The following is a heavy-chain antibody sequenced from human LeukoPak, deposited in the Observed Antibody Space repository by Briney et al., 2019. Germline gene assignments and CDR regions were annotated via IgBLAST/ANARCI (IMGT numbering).Heavy chain of an antibody. D-gene: IGHD4-17*01. CDR3: AKDYGDLKEDF. J-gene: IGHJ4*02. Sequence: PGGSLRLSSAASGLTFSRHAMSWVRQAPGKGLEWVSSISGSGGSTYYADSVKGRFTISRDNAKNTLYLQMNSLRAEDTAVYYCAKDYGDLKEDFWGQGTLVTVSS. CDR2: ISGSGGST. CDR1: GLTFSRHA. V-gene: IGHV3-23*01.